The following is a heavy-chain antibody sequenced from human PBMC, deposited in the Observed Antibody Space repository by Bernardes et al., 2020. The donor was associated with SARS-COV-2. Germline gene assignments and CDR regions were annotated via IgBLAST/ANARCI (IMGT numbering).Heavy chain of an antibody. V-gene: IGHV3-30*04. CDR3: ARVNDYGDYVRVYYFDY. Sequence: GGSLGLSCSTSVFTFSIYAMHWVRQAPGKGLDWVAVQSSYGGIKYYADSVKGRFTISRDNSKNTLYLQMNSLRAEDTAVYYCARVNDYGDYVRVYYFDYWGQGTLVTVSS. J-gene: IGHJ4*02. CDR1: VFTFSIYA. D-gene: IGHD4-17*01. CDR2: QSSYGGIK.